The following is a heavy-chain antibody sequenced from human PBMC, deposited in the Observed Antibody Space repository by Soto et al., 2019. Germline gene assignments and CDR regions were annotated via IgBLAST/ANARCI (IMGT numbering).Heavy chain of an antibody. V-gene: IGHV4-59*08. J-gene: IGHJ4*02. CDR3: AILIDYRIDN. Sequence: QVQLQESGPGLVKPSETLSLTCTVSGGSISSYYWSWIRQPPGKGLEWIGYIYYSGSTNYNPTLKSRVTLSVDTYNNQFSLQLSSVTAADTAVYYCAILIDYRIDNWGQGTLVTVSS. CDR2: IYYSGST. CDR1: GGSISSYY. D-gene: IGHD4-4*01.